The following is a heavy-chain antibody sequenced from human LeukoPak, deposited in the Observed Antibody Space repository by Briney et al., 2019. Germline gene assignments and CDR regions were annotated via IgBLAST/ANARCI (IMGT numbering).Heavy chain of an antibody. CDR2: MNPRSGDT. V-gene: IGHV1-2*02. CDR1: GYSFTDYF. D-gene: IGHD6-19*01. Sequence: ASVKVSCKTSGYSFTDYFMHWVRQAPGQGLECMGWMNPRSGDTNYAQKLQGRVAMTTDTSTSTAYMELRSLRSDDTAVYYCVRAGIAMAGHYFDYWGQGTLVTVSS. CDR3: VRAGIAMAGHYFDY. J-gene: IGHJ4*02.